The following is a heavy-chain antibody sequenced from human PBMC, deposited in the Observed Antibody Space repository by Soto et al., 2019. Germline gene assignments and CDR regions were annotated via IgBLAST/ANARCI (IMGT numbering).Heavy chain of an antibody. CDR2: LYNHGKT. J-gene: IGHJ4*02. CDR3: ARLTEAERH. CDR1: GFIVSSSH. D-gene: IGHD1-1*01. V-gene: IGHV3-53*01. Sequence: QPGGSLRLSCVVSGFIVSSSHMIWVRQAPGKGLEGVSILYNHGKTNYVDSVKGRFTITRDNSKNTVYLQMNSLRVEDTAVYYCARLTEAERHWGQGALVTVSS.